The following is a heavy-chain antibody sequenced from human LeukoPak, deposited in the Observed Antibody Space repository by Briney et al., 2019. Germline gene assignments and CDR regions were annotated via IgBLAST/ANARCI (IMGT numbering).Heavy chain of an antibody. V-gene: IGHV1-2*06. CDR1: GYTFTGYY. CDR2: INPNSGGT. Sequence: ASVKVSCKASGYTFTGYYTHWVRQAPGQGLEWMGRINPNSGGTNYAQKFQGRVTMTRDTSISTAYMELSRLRSDDTAVYYCASPGYSYGYFDYWGQGTLVTVSS. D-gene: IGHD5-18*01. CDR3: ASPGYSYGYFDY. J-gene: IGHJ4*02.